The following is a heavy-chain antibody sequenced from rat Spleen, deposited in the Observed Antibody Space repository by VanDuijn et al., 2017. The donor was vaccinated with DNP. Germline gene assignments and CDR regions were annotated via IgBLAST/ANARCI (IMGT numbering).Heavy chain of an antibody. CDR2: INKDSSTI. CDR3: ASDSGENFDY. D-gene: IGHD1-1*01. Sequence: EVKLVEYGGGLVQPGRSLKLYCAASGFNFNDYWMGWVRQAPGKGLEWIGAINKDSSTINYTPSLKDKFTISRDNAQNTLYLQMSKLGSKDTAIYYCASDSGENFDYWGQGVMVTVSS. J-gene: IGHJ2*01. CDR1: GFNFNDYW. V-gene: IGHV4-2*01.